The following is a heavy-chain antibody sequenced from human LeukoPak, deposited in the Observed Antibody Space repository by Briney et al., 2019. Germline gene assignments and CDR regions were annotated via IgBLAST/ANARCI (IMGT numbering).Heavy chain of an antibody. Sequence: GGSLRLSCAASGFTFSSYAMHWVRQAPGKGLEWVAVISYDGSNKYYADSVKGRFTISRDNSKNTLYLQMNSLRAEDTAVYYCARDRPSPLFDYWGQGTLVTVSS. D-gene: IGHD2-2*01. V-gene: IGHV3-30-3*01. J-gene: IGHJ4*02. CDR2: ISYDGSNK. CDR1: GFTFSSYA. CDR3: ARDRPSPLFDY.